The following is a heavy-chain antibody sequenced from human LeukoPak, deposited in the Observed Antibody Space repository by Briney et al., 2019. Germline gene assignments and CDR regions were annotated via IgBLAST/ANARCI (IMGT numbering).Heavy chain of an antibody. Sequence: SETLSLTCAVYGGSFSGYYWSWIRQPPGKGLEWIGEINHSGSTNYNPSLKSRVTISVDTSKNQFSLKLSSVTAADTAVYYCARAFLDRYYMDVWGKGTTVTVSS. CDR2: INHSGST. CDR3: ARAFLDRYYMDV. CDR1: GGSFSGYY. J-gene: IGHJ6*03. V-gene: IGHV4-34*01. D-gene: IGHD1-14*01.